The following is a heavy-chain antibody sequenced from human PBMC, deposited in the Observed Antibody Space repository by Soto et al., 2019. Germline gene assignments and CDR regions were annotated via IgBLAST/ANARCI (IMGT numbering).Heavy chain of an antibody. Sequence: EVQLVESGGGLVQPGGSLRLSCAVSGFTFGSYWMNWVRQAPGKTLEWVSYISSAGDSSYYADSVKSRFTISRDNAKNSLYLQMNSLRVEDTAVYYCARVYCSTTTCHVQAFDSWGQGTLVTVSS. V-gene: IGHV3-48*04. CDR2: ISSAGDSS. CDR3: ARVYCSTTTCHVQAFDS. CDR1: GFTFGSYW. J-gene: IGHJ4*02. D-gene: IGHD2-2*01.